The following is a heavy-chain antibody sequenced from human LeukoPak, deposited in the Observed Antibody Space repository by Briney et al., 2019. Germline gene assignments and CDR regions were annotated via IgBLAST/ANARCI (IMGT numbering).Heavy chain of an antibody. CDR2: ISSSSSTI. V-gene: IGHV3-48*04. Sequence: GGSLRLSCAVSGFTFSSYSMNWVRQAPGKGLEWVSYISSSSSTIYYADSVKGRFTISRDNTKNSLYLQMNSLRAEDTAVYYCARVAVADDYWGQGTLVTVSS. CDR1: GFTFSSYS. D-gene: IGHD6-19*01. J-gene: IGHJ4*02. CDR3: ARVAVADDY.